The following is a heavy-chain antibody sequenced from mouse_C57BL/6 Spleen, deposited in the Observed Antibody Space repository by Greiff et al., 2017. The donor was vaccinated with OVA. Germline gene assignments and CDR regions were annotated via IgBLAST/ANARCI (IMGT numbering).Heavy chain of an antibody. J-gene: IGHJ3*01. CDR2: IWGVGST. CDR1: GFSLTSYG. CDR3: ASNGGSSPWCAY. V-gene: IGHV2-6*01. D-gene: IGHD1-1*01. Sequence: VMLVESGPGLVAPSQSLSITCTVSGFSLTSYGVDWVRQSPGKGLEWLGVIWGVGSTNYNSALKSRLSISKDNSKSQVFLKMNSLQTEDTAMYYCASNGGSSPWCAYWGQGTLVTVSA.